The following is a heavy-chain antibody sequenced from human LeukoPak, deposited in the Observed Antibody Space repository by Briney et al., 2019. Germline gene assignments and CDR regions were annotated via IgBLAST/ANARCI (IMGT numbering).Heavy chain of an antibody. CDR2: INHSGST. CDR1: GGSFSGYY. J-gene: IGHJ6*02. D-gene: IGHD2-15*01. CDR3: ARTRSVVLYYYYGMDV. V-gene: IGHV4-34*01. Sequence: KSSETLSLTCAVYGGSFSGYYWSWIRQPPGKGLEWIGEINHSGSTNYNPSLKSRVTISVDTSKNQFSLKLSSVTAADTAVYYCARTRSVVLYYYYGMDVWGQGTTVTVSS.